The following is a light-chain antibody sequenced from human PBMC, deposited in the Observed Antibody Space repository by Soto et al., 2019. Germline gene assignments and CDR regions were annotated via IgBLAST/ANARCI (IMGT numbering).Light chain of an antibody. CDR3: QSYDASLSAFYV. J-gene: IGLJ1*01. CDR2: GSS. Sequence: QPVLTQPPSVSGAPGQRVTISCTGTSSNIGAGYDVHWYQQLPGTAPKLLIYGSSNRPSGVPDRFSGSKSGTSASLAITGLQAEDEADYYCQSYDASLSAFYVFGSGTKVTVL. CDR1: SSNIGAGYD. V-gene: IGLV1-40*01.